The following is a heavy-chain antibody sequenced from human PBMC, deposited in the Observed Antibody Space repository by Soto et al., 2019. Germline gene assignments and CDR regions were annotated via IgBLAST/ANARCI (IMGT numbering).Heavy chain of an antibody. J-gene: IGHJ4*02. Sequence: LVTMRVTCAVFGGTFGGYDGSCIRQPPGKGREWIGEINHSGSTNYNPSLKSRVTISVDTSKNQFSLKLSSVTAADTAVYYCARASSSEGKRGLDYWGQGTLVTVSS. V-gene: IGHV4-34*01. CDR2: INHSGST. CDR3: ARASSSEGKRGLDY. CDR1: GGTFGGYD. D-gene: IGHD6-6*01.